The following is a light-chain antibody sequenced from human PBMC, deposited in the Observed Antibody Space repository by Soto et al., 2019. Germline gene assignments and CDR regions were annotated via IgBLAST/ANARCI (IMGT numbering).Light chain of an antibody. Sequence: IVMTQPPDSLALSLGDRPTINCKSSQSVLYSSNNKNYLAWYQQKPGQPPKLLIYWASTRESGVPDRFSGSGSGTDFTLTISSLQAEDVAVYYCQQYYSTPRTFGQGTKVDIK. CDR1: QSVLYSSNNKNY. V-gene: IGKV4-1*01. J-gene: IGKJ1*01. CDR3: QQYYSTPRT. CDR2: WAS.